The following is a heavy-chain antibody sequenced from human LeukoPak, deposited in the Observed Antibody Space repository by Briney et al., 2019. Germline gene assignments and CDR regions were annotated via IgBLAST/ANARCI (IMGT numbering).Heavy chain of an antibody. CDR1: GYTFTSYY. J-gene: IGHJ6*02. CDR3: ARSGSWPYYHYGMDV. CDR2: INPSGGST. D-gene: IGHD6-13*01. V-gene: IGHV1-46*01. Sequence: ASVKVSCKASGYTFTSYYMHWVRQAPGQGLEWMGIINPSGGSTNYAQKFQGRVTMTRDTSTSTVYMELSSLRSEDTAVYYCARSGSWPYYHYGMDVWGQGTTVTVSS.